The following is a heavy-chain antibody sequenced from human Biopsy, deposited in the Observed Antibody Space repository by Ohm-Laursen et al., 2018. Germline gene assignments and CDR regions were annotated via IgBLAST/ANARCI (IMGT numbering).Heavy chain of an antibody. D-gene: IGHD4-23*01. Sequence: TLSLTSTVSSGSFTGHNWTWLPQPPGKGLEWLGHIAPTAYTSYKYYLKSSVTISLDTSTQHFSLRLLSLAAADTDVYYCARGSNEYGGVYSLHWGQGTLVTVSA. CDR2: IAPTAYT. J-gene: IGHJ4*02. V-gene: IGHV4-4*08. CDR1: SGSFTGHN. CDR3: ARGSNEYGGVYSLH.